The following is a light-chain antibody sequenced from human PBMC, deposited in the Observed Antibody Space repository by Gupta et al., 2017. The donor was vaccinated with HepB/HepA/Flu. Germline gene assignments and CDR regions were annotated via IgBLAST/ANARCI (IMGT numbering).Light chain of an antibody. CDR2: GNS. J-gene: IGLJ3*02. CDR3: QSYDISLSGSGV. Sequence: QSVLTQPPSVSGAPGQRVTISCTGSSSNIGAGYDVHWYQQLPGTAPKLLIYGNSNRPSGGPDRFSGSKSGTSATLAITGLQAEDEADYYCQSYDISLSGSGVFGGGTKLTVL. CDR1: SSNIGAGYD. V-gene: IGLV1-40*01.